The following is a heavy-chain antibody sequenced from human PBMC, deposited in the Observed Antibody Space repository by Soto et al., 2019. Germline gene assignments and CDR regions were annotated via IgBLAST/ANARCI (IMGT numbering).Heavy chain of an antibody. D-gene: IGHD3-10*01. CDR2: VYHNGIM. J-gene: IGHJ4*01. Sequence: SETLSLTCTVSGASISSGYYWGWVRQAPGKGVEGLGSVYHNGIMFHNPSLQSRVTISVDTSKNQFSLNLRSVTAADTAVYYCAALWFGELAFNYWGHGILVTVSS. CDR3: AALWFGELAFNY. V-gene: IGHV4-38-2*02. CDR1: GASISSGYY.